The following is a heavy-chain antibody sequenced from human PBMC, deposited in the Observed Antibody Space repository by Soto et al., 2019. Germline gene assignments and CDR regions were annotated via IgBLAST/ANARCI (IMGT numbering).Heavy chain of an antibody. Sequence: QVQLVQSGAEVKKPGSSVKVSCKASGGTFSSYTISWVRQAPGQGLEWMGRIIPILGIANYAQKFQGRVTITADKSTSTAYMELSSLRSEDTAVYYCARERYSGYSWAYYGMDVWGQGTTVTVSS. CDR3: ARERYSGYSWAYYGMDV. V-gene: IGHV1-69*08. D-gene: IGHD5-12*01. CDR1: GGTFSSYT. J-gene: IGHJ6*02. CDR2: IIPILGIA.